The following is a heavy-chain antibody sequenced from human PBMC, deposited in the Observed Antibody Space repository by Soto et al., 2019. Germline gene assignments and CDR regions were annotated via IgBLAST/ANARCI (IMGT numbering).Heavy chain of an antibody. D-gene: IGHD2-2*03. CDR1: GGSFSGYY. V-gene: IGHV4-34*01. CDR2: INHSGST. Sequence: NPSETLSLTCAVYGGSFSGYYWSWIRQPPGKGLEWIGEINHSGSTNCNPSLKSRVTISVDTSKNQFSLKLSSVTAADTAVYYCARWAGYCSSTSCFISPRSNYYYGMDVWGQGTTVTVSS. J-gene: IGHJ6*02. CDR3: ARWAGYCSSTSCFISPRSNYYYGMDV.